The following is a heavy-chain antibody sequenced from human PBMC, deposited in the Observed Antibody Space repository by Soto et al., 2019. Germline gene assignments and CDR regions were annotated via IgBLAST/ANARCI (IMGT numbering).Heavy chain of an antibody. J-gene: IGHJ6*02. CDR3: ARDTLNDIVVVPYAPHYYYYYGMDV. V-gene: IGHV1-18*04. Sequence: ASVKVSCKASGYTFTSYGISWVRQAPGQGLEWMGWISAYNGNTNYAQKLQGRVTMTTDTSTSTAYMELRSLRSDDTAVYYCARDTLNDIVVVPYAPHYYYYYGMDVCGQGTTVIVS. D-gene: IGHD2-2*01. CDR1: GYTFTSYG. CDR2: ISAYNGNT.